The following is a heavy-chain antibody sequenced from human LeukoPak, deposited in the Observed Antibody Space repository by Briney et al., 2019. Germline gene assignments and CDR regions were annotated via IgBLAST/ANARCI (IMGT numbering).Heavy chain of an antibody. CDR3: ARGVAAAGTDWFDP. D-gene: IGHD6-13*01. CDR1: GGSISSSNW. CDR2: IYHSGST. J-gene: IGHJ5*02. Sequence: PSETLSLTCAVSGGSISSSNWWSWVRQPPGKGLEWIGEIYHSGSTNYNPSLKSRVTISADKSKNQFSLKLSSVTAADTAVYYCARGVAAAGTDWFDPWGQGTLVTVSS. V-gene: IGHV4-4*02.